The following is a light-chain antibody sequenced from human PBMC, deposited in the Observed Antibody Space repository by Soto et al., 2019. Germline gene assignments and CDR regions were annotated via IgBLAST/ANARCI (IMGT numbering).Light chain of an antibody. CDR2: DAS. CDR1: QTIGTY. Sequence: EVTQSPSSLAASLGDRVTITFRASQTIGTYVNWYRQKSGAAPELLIYDASTLQSGVPSRFRGGASGTDFTLTISSLQLDDFATYYCQQSYNTPLPFGQGTKVDI. V-gene: IGKV1-39*01. CDR3: QQSYNTPLP. J-gene: IGKJ1*01.